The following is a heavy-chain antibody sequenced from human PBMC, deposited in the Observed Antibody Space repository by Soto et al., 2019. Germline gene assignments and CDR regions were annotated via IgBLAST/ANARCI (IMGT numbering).Heavy chain of an antibody. CDR3: AREGNDIPLHNWIDP. V-gene: IGHV1-69*04. J-gene: IGHJ5*02. CDR1: GGTFSSYT. D-gene: IGHD3-9*01. Sequence: GASVKVSCKASGGTFSSYTLSWVRQAPGQGLEWIGRIIPILGIANYAQKFQGRVTITADKSTSTAYMELSSLRSEDTAVFYCAREGNDIPLHNWIDPWGQGTLVTVST. CDR2: IIPILGIA.